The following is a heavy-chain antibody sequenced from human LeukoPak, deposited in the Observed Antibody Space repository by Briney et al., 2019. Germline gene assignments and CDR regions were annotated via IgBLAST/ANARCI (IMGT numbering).Heavy chain of an antibody. CDR3: ACVVSGCYRGHFGY. J-gene: IGHJ4*02. D-gene: IGHD3-9*01. V-gene: IGHV3-23*01. Sequence: GGSLRLSCAASGFTFSSYAMSWVRQAPGKGLEWVSAISGSGGSTYYADSVKGRFTISRDNSKNTLYLQMNSLRAEDTAVYYCACVVSGCYRGHFGYWGQVTLVTVS. CDR1: GFTFSSYA. CDR2: ISGSGGST.